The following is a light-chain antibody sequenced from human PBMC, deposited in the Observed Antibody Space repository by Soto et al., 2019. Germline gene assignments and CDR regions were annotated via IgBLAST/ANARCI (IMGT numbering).Light chain of an antibody. CDR2: DVT. Sequence: QSALNQPASVSGSPGQSIAISCTGTSSDVGSYNYVSWYQQNPGKAPKLLIYDVTYRPSGVSNRFSGSKSGNTASLTISGLQAEDEADYFCNSYTRSSTVIFGGGTKLTVL. V-gene: IGLV2-14*03. CDR3: NSYTRSSTVI. CDR1: SSDVGSYNY. J-gene: IGLJ2*01.